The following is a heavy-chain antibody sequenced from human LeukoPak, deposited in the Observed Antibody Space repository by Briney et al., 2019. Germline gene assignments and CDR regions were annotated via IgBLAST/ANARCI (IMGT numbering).Heavy chain of an antibody. D-gene: IGHD2-2*01. J-gene: IGHJ5*02. CDR3: ARVGVVVPAAWFDP. V-gene: IGHV1-18*01. CDR1: GYSFGIFC. Sequence: ASVKVSCKASGYSFGIFCMHWVRQAPGQGLEWMGWISPNNGNTNYAQNLQGRVTMTTDTSTSTAYMELRSLRSDDSAVYYCARVGVVVPAAWFDPWGQGTLVTVSS. CDR2: ISPNNGNT.